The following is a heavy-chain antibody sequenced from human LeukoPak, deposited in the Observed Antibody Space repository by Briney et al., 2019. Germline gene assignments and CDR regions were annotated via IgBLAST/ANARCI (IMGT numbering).Heavy chain of an antibody. J-gene: IGHJ5*02. D-gene: IGHD3-10*01. CDR1: GFTFSIYW. V-gene: IGHV3-7*01. Sequence: GGSLRLSYAAAGFTFSIYWMSWVRQAPGKGLEWVANIKQGGSEKYYVDSVKGRLTISRDNAKKSLYLQMNSLRAEDTAVYYCARGHITMVRGVKYWLDPWGQGTMVTVSS. CDR2: IKQGGSEK. CDR3: ARGHITMVRGVKYWLDP.